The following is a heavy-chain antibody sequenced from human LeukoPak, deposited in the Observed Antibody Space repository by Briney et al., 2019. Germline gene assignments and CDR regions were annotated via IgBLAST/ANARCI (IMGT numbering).Heavy chain of an antibody. CDR2: IDISGDNA. CDR1: GFTFSSHA. D-gene: IGHD4/OR15-4a*01. Sequence: PGGSLRLSCAASGFTFSSHAMCWVRQGPGRGLEWVSSIDISGDNAHYADSVKGRFTISRDNSKNTLYLQMDSLRAEDSAVYYCANETRPNDYWGQGTLVTVSS. V-gene: IGHV3-23*01. CDR3: ANETRPNDY. J-gene: IGHJ4*02.